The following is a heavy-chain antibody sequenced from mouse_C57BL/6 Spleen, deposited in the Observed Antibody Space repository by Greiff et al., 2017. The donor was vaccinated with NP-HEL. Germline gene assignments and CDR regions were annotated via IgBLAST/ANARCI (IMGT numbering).Heavy chain of an antibody. J-gene: IGHJ2*01. CDR2: INPSTGGT. V-gene: IGHV1-42*01. D-gene: IGHD2-2*01. CDR1: GYSFTGYY. Sequence: VQLKESGPELVKPGASVKISCKASGYSFTGYYMNWVKQSPEKSLEWIGEINPSTGGTTYNQKFKAKATLTVDKSSSTAYMQLKSLTSEDSAVYYCARLGVVTTGEVDYWGQGTTLTVSS. CDR3: ARLGVVTTGEVDY.